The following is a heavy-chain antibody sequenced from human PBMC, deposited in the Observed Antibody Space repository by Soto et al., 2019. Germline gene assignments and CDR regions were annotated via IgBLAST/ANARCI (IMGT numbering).Heavy chain of an antibody. CDR3: ASCWDNWYGMDV. CDR1: GYSFTGYA. V-gene: IGHV1-3*01. J-gene: IGHJ6*02. D-gene: IGHD1-20*01. Sequence: GSSVKVSCKAAGYSFTGYAMHWVRQAPGQRLEWMGWINAGNGNTKYSQKFQGRVTITRDTSASTAYMELSSLRSEDTAVYYCASCWDNWYGMDVWGQGTTVTVSS. CDR2: INAGNGNT.